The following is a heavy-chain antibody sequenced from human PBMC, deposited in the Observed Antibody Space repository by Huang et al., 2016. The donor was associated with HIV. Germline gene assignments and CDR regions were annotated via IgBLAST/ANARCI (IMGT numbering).Heavy chain of an antibody. CDR2: IKNDGRGK. CDR1: GFTFRRSW. J-gene: IGHJ4*02. D-gene: IGHD3-22*01. Sequence: EVQVVESGGGSVQHGGSLRLSCAASGFTFRRSWMTWVRQVKGKGRQWVATIKNDGRGKDYMHSVKGRFTISRENTKNSVHVQVKSLRGEDSSLYYCGRDRTNLYDSIGYLGDIDYWGLGTLVTVSS. CDR3: GRDRTNLYDSIGYLGDIDY. V-gene: IGHV3-7*01.